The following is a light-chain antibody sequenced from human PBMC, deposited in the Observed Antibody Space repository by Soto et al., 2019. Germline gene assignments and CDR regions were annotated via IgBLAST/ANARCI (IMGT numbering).Light chain of an antibody. Sequence: NFMLTQPHSVSESPGMTVTISCTGSSGSIASNYVQWYQQRPGSAPTTVIYEDNQRPSGVPDRFSGSIDSSSNSASLTISGLKTEDEADYYCQSYDSSTVVFGGGTKVTVL. CDR3: QSYDSSTVV. J-gene: IGLJ2*01. CDR2: EDN. CDR1: SGSIASNY. V-gene: IGLV6-57*02.